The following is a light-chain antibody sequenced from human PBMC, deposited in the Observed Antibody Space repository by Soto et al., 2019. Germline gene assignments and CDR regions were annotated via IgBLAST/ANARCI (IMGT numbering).Light chain of an antibody. CDR1: QSVSSN. CDR3: QQYNNWPPDRT. V-gene: IGKV3-15*01. J-gene: IGKJ1*01. CDR2: GAS. Sequence: EIVMTQSPATLSVSPGERATLSCRASQSVSSNLAWYQQKPGQAPRLLIYGASTRATGIPARFSGSGSGTVFTLTISSLQSEDFAIYFCQQYNNWPPDRTFGQGTKVEI.